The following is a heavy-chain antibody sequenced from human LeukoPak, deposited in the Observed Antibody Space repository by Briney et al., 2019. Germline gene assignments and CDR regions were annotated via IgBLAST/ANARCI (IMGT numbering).Heavy chain of an antibody. D-gene: IGHD3-22*01. CDR2: IRYDGSNK. CDR1: GFIFSNYD. CDR3: AKAQNYYGSSGSADF. V-gene: IGHV3-30*02. J-gene: IGHJ4*02. Sequence: GGSLRLSCAASGFIFSNYDMHWVRQAPGKGLEWVAFIRYDGSNKYYADSVKGRFTVSRDNSKNTLYLQITGLRVEDTAVYYCAKAQNYYGSSGSADFWGQGTLVTVSS.